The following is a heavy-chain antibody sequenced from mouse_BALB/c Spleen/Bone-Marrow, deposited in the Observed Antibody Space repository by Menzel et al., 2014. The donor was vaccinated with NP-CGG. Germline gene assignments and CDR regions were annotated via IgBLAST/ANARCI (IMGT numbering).Heavy chain of an antibody. CDR1: GYTFTNSW. V-gene: IGHV1S130*01. CDR2: IHPNSGNT. J-gene: IGHJ2*01. CDR3: ARHHRYAYYFDY. Sequence: VQLQQSVSVLVRPGASVKLSCKASGYTFTNSWIHWAKQRPGQGLEWIGEIHPNSGNTNFNEKFKVKATLTVDTSSSTAYVDLSSLTAEDSAVYYCARHHRYAYYFDYWGQGTTLTVSS. D-gene: IGHD2-14*01.